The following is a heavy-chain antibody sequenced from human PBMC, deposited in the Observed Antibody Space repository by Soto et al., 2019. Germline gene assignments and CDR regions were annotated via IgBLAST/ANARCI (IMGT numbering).Heavy chain of an antibody. Sequence: GGSQRHSCASSELNFSGYAMILVRQNPGKGLEWVSAISGSGGSTYYADSVKGRFTISRDNSKNTLYLQMNSLRAEDTAVYYWAKDDGQLWPPFDYWGQGTLVTVSS. J-gene: IGHJ4*02. D-gene: IGHD5-18*01. V-gene: IGHV3-23*01. CDR1: ELNFSGYA. CDR3: AKDDGQLWPPFDY. CDR2: ISGSGGST.